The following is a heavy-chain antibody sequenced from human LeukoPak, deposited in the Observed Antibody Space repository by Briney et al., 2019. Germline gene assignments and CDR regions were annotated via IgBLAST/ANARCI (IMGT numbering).Heavy chain of an antibody. V-gene: IGHV3-9*01. CDR3: AMSFDY. CDR1: GFTFDDYA. Sequence: PGRSLRLSCAASGFTFDDYAMHWVRQAPGKGLEWVSGISWNSGSIGYADSVKGRFTISRDNAKNSLYLQMNSLRAEDTAVYYCAMSFDYWGQGTLVTVSP. J-gene: IGHJ4*02. CDR2: ISWNSGSI.